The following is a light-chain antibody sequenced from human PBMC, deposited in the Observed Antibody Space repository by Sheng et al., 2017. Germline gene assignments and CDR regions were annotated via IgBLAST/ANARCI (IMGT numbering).Light chain of an antibody. J-gene: IGKJ1*01. CDR1: QTVNNNY. Sequence: EIVLTHSPGTLSLSPGGRATLSCRASQTVNNNYLAWYQQKPGQAPRLLIYDASNRVTGIPARFSGSGSGTDFTLTISRLEPEDFAVYYCQQYGSLPWTFGQGTKVEIK. CDR2: DAS. CDR3: QQYGSLPWT. V-gene: IGKV3-20*01.